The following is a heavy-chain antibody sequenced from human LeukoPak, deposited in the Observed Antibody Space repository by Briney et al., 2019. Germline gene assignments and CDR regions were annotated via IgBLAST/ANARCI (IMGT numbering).Heavy chain of an antibody. CDR3: ARQPYSSSWCFDY. Sequence: GESLKISCKGSGYSFTSYWIGWVRQMPGKGLEWMGIIYPGGSDTRYSPSFQGQVTISADKSISTAYLQWSSLKASDTAMYYCARQPYSSSWCFDYWGQGTLVTVSS. CDR1: GYSFTSYW. J-gene: IGHJ4*02. V-gene: IGHV5-51*01. D-gene: IGHD6-13*01. CDR2: IYPGGSDT.